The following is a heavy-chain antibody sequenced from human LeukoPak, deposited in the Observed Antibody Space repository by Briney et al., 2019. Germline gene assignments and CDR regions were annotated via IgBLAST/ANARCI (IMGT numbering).Heavy chain of an antibody. Sequence: ASVKVSCKASGGTFSSYDISWVRQAPGQGLEWMGGIMPISGTANYAQKFQGRVTITADKPTNTAYMELSSLRSEDTAVYYCARDNSVRDEAWWFNPWGQGTLVTVSS. CDR1: GGTFSSYD. V-gene: IGHV1-69*06. CDR2: IMPISGTA. CDR3: ARDNSVRDEAWWFNP. J-gene: IGHJ5*02. D-gene: IGHD5-24*01.